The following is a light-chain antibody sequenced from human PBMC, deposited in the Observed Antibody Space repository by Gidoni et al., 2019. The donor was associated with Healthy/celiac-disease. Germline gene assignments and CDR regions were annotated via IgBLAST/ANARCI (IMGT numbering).Light chain of an antibody. CDR1: QSVSSSY. CDR2: GAS. Sequence: EIVLTQSPGTLSLSPGESATLSCRASQSVSSSYLAWYQQKPGQAPRLLIYGASSRATGIPDRFSGSGSGTDFTLTISRLEPEDFAVYYCQQYGSSLRITFXQXTRLEIK. V-gene: IGKV3-20*01. CDR3: QQYGSSLRIT. J-gene: IGKJ5*01.